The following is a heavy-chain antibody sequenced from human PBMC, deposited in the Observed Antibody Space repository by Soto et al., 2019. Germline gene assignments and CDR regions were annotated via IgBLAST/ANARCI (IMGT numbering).Heavy chain of an antibody. D-gene: IGHD6-13*01. CDR3: GRLVGNSWIDY. Sequence: PETLSLTCTVSGGSISSGDYYWTWVRQPPGKGLEWIGYIYYSGSTNYNPSLKSRVTISVDTSQNQFSLHLTSVTPEDTAVYYCGRLVGNSWIDYWGQGTLVTVSS. J-gene: IGHJ4*02. V-gene: IGHV4-61*08. CDR1: GGSISSGDYY. CDR2: IYYSGST.